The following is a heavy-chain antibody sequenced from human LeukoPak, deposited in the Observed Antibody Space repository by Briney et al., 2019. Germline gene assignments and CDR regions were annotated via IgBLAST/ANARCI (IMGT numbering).Heavy chain of an antibody. CDR1: GGSISSSSYY. J-gene: IGHJ3*02. CDR3: ARDGDYYDSSGYYSHDAFDI. V-gene: IGHV4-39*07. CDR2: IYYSGST. D-gene: IGHD3-22*01. Sequence: MPSETLSLTCTVSGGSISSSSYYWGWIRQPPGKGLEWIGSIYYSGSTYYHPSLKSRVTISVDTSKNQFSLKLSSVTAADTAVYYCARDGDYYDSSGYYSHDAFDIWGQGTMVTVSS.